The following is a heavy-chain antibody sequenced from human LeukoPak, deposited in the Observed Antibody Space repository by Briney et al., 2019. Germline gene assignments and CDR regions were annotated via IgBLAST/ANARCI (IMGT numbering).Heavy chain of an antibody. CDR1: GYTFIRYY. D-gene: IGHD4-17*01. Sequence: ASVKVSCKTSGYTFIRYYMHWVRQAPGQGLEWMGIINPSGGSTSYAQKFQGRVTMTRDTSTSTVYMELSRLRSEDTAVYYCARGGYGDRIDYWGQGTLVSVSS. J-gene: IGHJ4*02. V-gene: IGHV1-46*01. CDR2: INPSGGST. CDR3: ARGGYGDRIDY.